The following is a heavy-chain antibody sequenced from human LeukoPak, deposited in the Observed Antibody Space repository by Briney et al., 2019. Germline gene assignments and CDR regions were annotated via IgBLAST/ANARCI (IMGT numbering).Heavy chain of an antibody. CDR2: ISYDGSNK. J-gene: IGHJ3*02. V-gene: IGHV3-30*03. D-gene: IGHD6-19*01. Sequence: GGSLRLSCAASGFTFSSYGMHWVRQAPGKGLEWVAVISYDGSNKYYADSVKGRFTISRDNSKNTLYLQMNSLRAEDTAVYYCARDIVGYSSGWSKEPSDAFDIWGQGTMVTVSS. CDR1: GFTFSSYG. CDR3: ARDIVGYSSGWSKEPSDAFDI.